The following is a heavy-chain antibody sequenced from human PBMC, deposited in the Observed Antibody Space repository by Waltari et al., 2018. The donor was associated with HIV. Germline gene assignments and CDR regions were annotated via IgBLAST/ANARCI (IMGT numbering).Heavy chain of an antibody. V-gene: IGHV3-9*01. CDR3: AKESMAGLYYYYGMDV. J-gene: IGHJ6*02. Sequence: EVHLVESGGGLVQPGRSLRLACAASGSTFDDYAMHWVRQAPGKGLEWVSGISWNSGSIGYANSVKGRFTISRDNAKNSLYLQMNSLRDEDTALYYCAKESMAGLYYYYGMDVWGQGTTVTVSS. CDR1: GSTFDDYA. D-gene: IGHD6-19*01. CDR2: ISWNSGSI.